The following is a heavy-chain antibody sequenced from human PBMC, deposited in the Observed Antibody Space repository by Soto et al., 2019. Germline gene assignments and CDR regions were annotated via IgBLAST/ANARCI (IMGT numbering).Heavy chain of an antibody. J-gene: IGHJ5*02. Sequence: SETQCLTCTVAGGSIRSYYWSWIHQPPGKGLEWIGYIYYSGSTNYNPSLKSRVTISVDTSKNQFSLKLSSVTAADTAVYYCARDLTDYYDSSGYYYEVSWFDPWGQGTLVTVSS. CDR2: IYYSGST. D-gene: IGHD3-22*01. CDR3: ARDLTDYYDSSGYYYEVSWFDP. CDR1: GGSIRSYY. V-gene: IGHV4-59*01.